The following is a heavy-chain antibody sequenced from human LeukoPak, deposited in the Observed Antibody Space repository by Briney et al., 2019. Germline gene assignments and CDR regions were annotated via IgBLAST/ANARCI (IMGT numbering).Heavy chain of an antibody. D-gene: IGHD3-10*01. CDR1: GFTFSSYA. CDR2: ISGSGGST. Sequence: PGGSLRLSCGASGFTFSSYAMSWVRQAPGKGLEWVSAISGSGGSTYYADSVKGRFTISRDNSKNTLYLQMNSLRAEDTAVYYCAKDSADWFGELSVHNWFDPWGQGTLVTVSS. V-gene: IGHV3-23*01. CDR3: AKDSADWFGELSVHNWFDP. J-gene: IGHJ5*02.